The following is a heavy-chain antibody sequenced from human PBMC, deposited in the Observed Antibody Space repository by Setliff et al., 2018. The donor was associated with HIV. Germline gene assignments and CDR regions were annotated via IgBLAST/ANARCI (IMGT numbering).Heavy chain of an antibody. D-gene: IGHD2-2*01. Sequence: GASVKVSCKASGYTFTSYPMHWVRQAPGQGLEWMGVINTSGGSAGYAEKFRGRVTMTRDTSTSTVYMDLRNLRSEDTAVYYCAKDVVVVTAAHFYFDYWGQGTLVTVSS. J-gene: IGHJ4*02. CDR3: AKDVVVVTAAHFYFDY. V-gene: IGHV1-46*01. CDR1: GYTFTSYP. CDR2: INTSGGSA.